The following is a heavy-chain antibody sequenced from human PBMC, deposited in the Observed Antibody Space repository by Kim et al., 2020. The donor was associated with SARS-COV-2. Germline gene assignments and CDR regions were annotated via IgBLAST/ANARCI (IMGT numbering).Heavy chain of an antibody. V-gene: IGHV3-66*01. CDR3: ATEDLIAAAGKDY. CDR1: GFTVSSNY. J-gene: IGHJ4*02. D-gene: IGHD6-13*01. CDR2: IYSGGST. Sequence: GGSLRLSCAASGFTVSSNYMSWVRQAPGKGLEWVSVIYSGGSTYYADSVKGRFTISRDNSKNTLYLQMNSLRSEDTALYYCATEDLIAAAGKDYWGQGTLVTVSS.